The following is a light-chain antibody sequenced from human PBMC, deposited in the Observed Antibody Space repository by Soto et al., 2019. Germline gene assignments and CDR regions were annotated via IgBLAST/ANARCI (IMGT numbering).Light chain of an antibody. J-gene: IGLJ1*01. CDR3: CSYAGSSTFEV. Sequence: QSALTQPASVSGSPGQSITISCTGTSSDVGSYNLVSWYHQHPGKAPKLMIYEGSKRPSWVSNRFSGSKSGNTASLTISGLQAEDEADYYCCSYAGSSTFEVFGTGTKLTVL. CDR2: EGS. CDR1: SSDVGSYNL. V-gene: IGLV2-23*03.